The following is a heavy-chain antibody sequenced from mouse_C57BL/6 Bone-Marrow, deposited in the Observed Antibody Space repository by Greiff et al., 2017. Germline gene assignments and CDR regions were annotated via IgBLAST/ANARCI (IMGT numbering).Heavy chain of an antibody. V-gene: IGHV1-39*01. D-gene: IGHD1-1*01. J-gene: IGHJ1*03. Sequence: EVQLQQSGPELVKPGASVKISCKASGYSFTDYNMNWVKQSNGKSLEWIGVINPNYGTTSYNQKFKGKATLTVDQSSSTAYMQLNSLTSEDSAVYYCARSLQSTTVVATDWYFDVWGTGTTVTVSS. CDR1: GYSFTDYN. CDR3: ARSLQSTTVVATDWYFDV. CDR2: INPNYGTT.